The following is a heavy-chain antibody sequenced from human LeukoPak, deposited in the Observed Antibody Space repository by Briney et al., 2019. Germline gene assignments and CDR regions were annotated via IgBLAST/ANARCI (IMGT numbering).Heavy chain of an antibody. Sequence: KTSETLSLTCAVYGGSFSGYYWSWIRQPPGKGLEWIGEINHSGSTNYNPSLKSRVTISVDTSKNQFSLKLSSVTAADTAVYYCARVLWFGEFINWFDPWGQGTLVTVSS. CDR2: INHSGST. CDR1: GGSFSGYY. V-gene: IGHV4-34*01. J-gene: IGHJ5*02. CDR3: ARVLWFGEFINWFDP. D-gene: IGHD3-10*01.